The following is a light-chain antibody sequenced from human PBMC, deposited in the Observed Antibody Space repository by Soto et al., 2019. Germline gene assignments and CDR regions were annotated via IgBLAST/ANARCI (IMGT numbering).Light chain of an antibody. CDR3: SSHGGSNNFYV. CDR2: EVS. Sequence: QSALTQPPSASGSPGQSVTISCTGTSSDVGAYNYVSWYQQHPGRAPRLMMYEVSARPAGVPYRFSASKSGNTASLTVSGLQAEDEADYYCSSHGGSNNFYVFGTGTKLTVL. V-gene: IGLV2-8*01. CDR1: SSDVGAYNY. J-gene: IGLJ1*01.